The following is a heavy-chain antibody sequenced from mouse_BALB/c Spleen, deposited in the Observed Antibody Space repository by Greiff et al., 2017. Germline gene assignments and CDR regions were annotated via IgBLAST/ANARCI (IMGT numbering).Heavy chain of an antibody. J-gene: IGHJ1*01. CDR3: ASGGYYEGYFDV. D-gene: IGHD2-3*01. CDR2: INPSTGYT. CDR1: GYTFTSYW. Sequence: QVQLLQSGAELAKPGASVKMSCKASGYTFTSYWMHWVKQRPGQGLEWIGYINPSTGYTEYNQKFKDKATLTADKSSSTAYMQLSSLTSEDSAVYYCASGGYYEGYFDVWGAGTTVTVSS. V-gene: IGHV1-7*01.